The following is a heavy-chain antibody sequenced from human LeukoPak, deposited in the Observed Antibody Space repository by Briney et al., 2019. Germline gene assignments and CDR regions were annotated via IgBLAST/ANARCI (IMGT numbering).Heavy chain of an antibody. D-gene: IGHD6-13*01. CDR2: IYHGDSDT. CDR3: ARPRIAAAGNVYYMDV. J-gene: IGHJ6*03. Sequence: GESLKISCKGSGYSFTSYWIGWVRQMPGKGLEWMGIIYHGDSDTRYSPSFQGQVTISADKSISTAYLQWSSLKASDTAMYYCARPRIAAAGNVYYMDVWGKGTTVTVSS. V-gene: IGHV5-51*01. CDR1: GYSFTSYW.